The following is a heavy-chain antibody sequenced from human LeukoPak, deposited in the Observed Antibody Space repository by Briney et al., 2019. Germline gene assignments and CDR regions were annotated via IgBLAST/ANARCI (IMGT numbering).Heavy chain of an antibody. CDR3: TTDVDTANDY. V-gene: IGHV3-15*01. Sequence: SGGSLRLPCAASGFTFKNAWLRGVRQAPGKGLEWVGRIKSKTDGGTTDYAAPVKGRFTISRDDSKNTLDLQMNSLKTEDTAVYYCTTDVDTANDYWGQGTLVTVSS. CDR1: GFTFKNAW. CDR2: IKSKTDGGTT. D-gene: IGHD5-18*01. J-gene: IGHJ4*02.